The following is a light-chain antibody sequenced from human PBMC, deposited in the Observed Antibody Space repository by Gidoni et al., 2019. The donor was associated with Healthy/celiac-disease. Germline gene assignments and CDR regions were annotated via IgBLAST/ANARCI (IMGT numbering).Light chain of an antibody. CDR3: QQSYSTPYT. CDR2: ASS. V-gene: IGKV1-39*01. CDR1: QSISSY. Sequence: IEMTQSPSSLSTSVGDRVTITCRASQSISSYLNWYQQKPGNAPKLLIYASSSLQRGVPSRFSGSGSGSDFTLTISRPQPEDFATYYCQQSYSTPYTFGQGTKLEIK. J-gene: IGKJ2*01.